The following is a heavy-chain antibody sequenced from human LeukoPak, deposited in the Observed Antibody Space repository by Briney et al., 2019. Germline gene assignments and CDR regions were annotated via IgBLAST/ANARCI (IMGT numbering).Heavy chain of an antibody. CDR1: GFTFSSYG. Sequence: PGGSLRLSCAASGFTFSSYGMHWVRQAPGKGLEWVAVISYDGSNKYYADSVKGRFTVSRDNAKNSLYLQVNSLRADDTAVYYCARPFGSGTYYQFDLWGQGTLVTVSS. V-gene: IGHV3-30*03. D-gene: IGHD3-10*01. CDR2: ISYDGSNK. J-gene: IGHJ4*02. CDR3: ARPFGSGTYYQFDL.